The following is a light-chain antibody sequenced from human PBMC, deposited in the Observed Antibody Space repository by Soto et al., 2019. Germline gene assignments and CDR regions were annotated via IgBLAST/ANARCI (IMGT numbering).Light chain of an antibody. Sequence: DIQITQSPSSLSASVGDRVTITCRASQAIRNDLAWYQQKPGRAPKRLIYGSSSLQSGVPSRFSGSGSGTEFTLTISSLQPEDFATYYCLQHNVFPRTFGQGTKVEIK. V-gene: IGKV1-17*01. CDR2: GSS. J-gene: IGKJ1*01. CDR1: QAIRND. CDR3: LQHNVFPRT.